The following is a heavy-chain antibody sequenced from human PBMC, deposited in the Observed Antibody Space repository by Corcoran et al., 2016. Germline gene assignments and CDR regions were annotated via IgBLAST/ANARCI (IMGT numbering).Heavy chain of an antibody. Sequence: QVQLVQSGAEVKKPGSSVKVSCKASGGTFSSYAISWVRQAPGQGLEWMGGIIPIFGTANYAQKFQGRVTITADKSTSTAYMELSSLGSEYTAVYYCAAVFASIAARLHYFYYWGQGTLVTVSS. J-gene: IGHJ4*02. D-gene: IGHD6-6*01. V-gene: IGHV1-69*06. CDR3: AAVFASIAARLHYFYY. CDR1: GGTFSSYA. CDR2: IIPIFGTA.